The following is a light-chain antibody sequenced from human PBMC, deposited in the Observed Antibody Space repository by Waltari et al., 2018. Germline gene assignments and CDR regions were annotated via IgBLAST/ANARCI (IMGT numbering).Light chain of an antibody. CDR3: QQSYSTPLT. Sequence: DIQMTQSPSSLSASVGDRVTITCRASQSISSYLNWYQQKPGKAPKLLISAASSLQSGVPSTFSGSGSGTEFTLTISSLQPEDFATYYGQQSYSTPLTFGGGTKVEIK. CDR1: QSISSY. V-gene: IGKV1-39*01. J-gene: IGKJ4*01. CDR2: AAS.